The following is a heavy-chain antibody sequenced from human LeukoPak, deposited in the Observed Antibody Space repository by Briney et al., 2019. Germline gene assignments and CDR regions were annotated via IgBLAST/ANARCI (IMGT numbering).Heavy chain of an antibody. CDR3: ARALYGDYIFDP. V-gene: IGHV3-66*01. Sequence: GGSLRLSCAASGFTVSSNYMSWVRQAPGKGPEWVSVIYSGGSTYYADSVKGRFTISRDNSKNTLYLQMNSLRAEDTAVYYCARALYGDYIFDPWGQGTLVTVSS. D-gene: IGHD4-17*01. CDR2: IYSGGST. CDR1: GFTVSSNY. J-gene: IGHJ5*02.